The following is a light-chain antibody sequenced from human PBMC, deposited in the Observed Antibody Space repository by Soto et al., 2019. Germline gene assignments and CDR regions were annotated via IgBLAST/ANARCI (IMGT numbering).Light chain of an antibody. J-gene: IGKJ3*01. CDR3: QQFYSTLT. CDR2: WAS. Sequence: DIVMTQSPDSLAVSLGERATINCKSSQSVLYSSNNKNYLAWYQQKPGQPPKLLISWASTRESGAPDRFSGSGSGTDFTLTITSLQAEDVAVYYCQQFYSTLTFGPGTKVDIK. V-gene: IGKV4-1*01. CDR1: QSVLYSSNNKNY.